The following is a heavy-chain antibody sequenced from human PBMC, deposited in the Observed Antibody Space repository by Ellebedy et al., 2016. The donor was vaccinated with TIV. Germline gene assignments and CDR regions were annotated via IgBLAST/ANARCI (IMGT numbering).Heavy chain of an antibody. D-gene: IGHD3-16*01. V-gene: IGHV3-74*01. CDR2: INSDGSST. CDR1: GFSFSVYW. CDR3: ARASVGAFDI. Sequence: PGGSLRLSCAASGFSFSVYWMHWVRQAPGKGLVWVSRINSDGSSTSYADSVKGRFTISSDNAKNTLYLQMNSLRAEDTAVYYCARASVGAFDIWGQGTMVTVSS. J-gene: IGHJ3*02.